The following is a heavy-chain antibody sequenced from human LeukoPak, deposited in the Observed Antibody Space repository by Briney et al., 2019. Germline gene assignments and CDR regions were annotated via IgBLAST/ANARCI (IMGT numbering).Heavy chain of an antibody. Sequence: PSETLSLTCTVSGYSISSGYYWGWIRQPPGKGLEWIGSIYHSGSTYYNPSLKSRVTISVDTSKNQFSLKLSSVTAADTAVYYCARAAHGYSFWGQGTLVTVSS. CDR3: ARAAHGYSF. V-gene: IGHV4-38-2*02. CDR1: GYSISSGYY. J-gene: IGHJ4*02. CDR2: IYHSGST. D-gene: IGHD5-18*01.